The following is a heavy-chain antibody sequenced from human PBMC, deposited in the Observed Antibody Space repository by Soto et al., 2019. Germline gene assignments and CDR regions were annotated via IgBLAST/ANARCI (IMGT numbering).Heavy chain of an antibody. J-gene: IGHJ4*02. CDR1: CSTFASYG. V-gene: IGHV1-18*04. CDR3: ARVVTVQPCIRPYFDY. CDR2: ISAYNGNT. D-gene: IGHD5-18*01. Sequence: SVEVSFKASCSTFASYGINWVRQSPGQGLEWMGWISAYNGNTNYAQKLQGRVTMTTDTSTSTAYMELRSLRSDDTAVYYCARVVTVQPCIRPYFDYCGQGSLVTVT.